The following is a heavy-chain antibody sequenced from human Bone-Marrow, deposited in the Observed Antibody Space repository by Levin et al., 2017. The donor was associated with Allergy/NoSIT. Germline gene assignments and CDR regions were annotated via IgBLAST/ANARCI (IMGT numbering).Heavy chain of an antibody. D-gene: IGHD2-15*01. Sequence: PSETLSLTCTVSGASMSSGDDYWSWIRQPPGKGLEWIGYIYYSGSTYYNPSLKSRVIMSVDTSKNHFSLKLGSATAADTAVYYCARCSGGTCYSGVDSWGQGTLVTVSS. J-gene: IGHJ4*02. CDR3: ARCSGGTCYSGVDS. V-gene: IGHV4-30-4*01. CDR1: GASMSSGDDY. CDR2: IYYSGST.